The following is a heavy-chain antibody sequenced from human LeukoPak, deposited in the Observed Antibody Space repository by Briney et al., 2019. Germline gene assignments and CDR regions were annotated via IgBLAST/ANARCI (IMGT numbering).Heavy chain of an antibody. Sequence: GGSLRLSCAASGFTFSSYGMSWVRQAPGKGLEWVSGISSIDGSTYYADSVKGRFTVSRDNSKNTLYLQMNSLRVEDTAVYYCARDTDDFQGLDIWGQGTVVTVSS. J-gene: IGHJ3*02. CDR2: ISSIDGST. V-gene: IGHV3-23*01. CDR1: GFTFSSYG. D-gene: IGHD3-3*01. CDR3: ARDTDDFQGLDI.